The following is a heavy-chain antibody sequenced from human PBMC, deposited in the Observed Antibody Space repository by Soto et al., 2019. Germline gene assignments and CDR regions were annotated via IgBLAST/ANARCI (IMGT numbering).Heavy chain of an antibody. CDR3: AHGSGWLSDH. CDR2: IYWDDDK. Sequence: QITLKESGPTLVKHTQTLTLTCTFSGFSLSSPAVGVNWIRQPPGKALEWLALIYWDDDKQYSPSLKNRLTITKDTSKNQVVLTMTNMDPVDTATYYCAHGSGWLSDHWGQGTLVTVSS. D-gene: IGHD6-19*01. J-gene: IGHJ4*02. V-gene: IGHV2-5*02. CDR1: GFSLSSPAVG.